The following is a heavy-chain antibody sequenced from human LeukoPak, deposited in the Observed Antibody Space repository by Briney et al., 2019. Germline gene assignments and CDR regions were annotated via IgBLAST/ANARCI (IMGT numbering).Heavy chain of an antibody. V-gene: IGHV4-59*02. D-gene: IGHD3-3*01. J-gene: IGHJ4*02. CDR3: ARDGRSGYYSY. CDR2: IYYSGST. Sequence: SETLSLNCTVSGGSVSSYYWSWVRQPPGKGLEWIGYIYYSGSTNYNPSLKSRVTISVDTSKNQFSLKLSSVTAADTAVYYCARDGRSGYYSYWGQGTLVTVSS. CDR1: GGSVSSYY.